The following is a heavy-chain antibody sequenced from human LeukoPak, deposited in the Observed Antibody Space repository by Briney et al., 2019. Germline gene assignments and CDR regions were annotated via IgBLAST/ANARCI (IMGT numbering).Heavy chain of an antibody. CDR3: ARARDGYSSGWYRLPFDY. CDR1: GFTFSSYG. V-gene: IGHV3-30*03. Sequence: GGSLRLSCAASGFTFSSYGMHWVRQAPGEGLEWVAVISYDGSNKYYADSVKGRFTISRDNSKNTLYLQMNSLRAEDTAVYYCARARDGYSSGWYRLPFDYWGQGTLVTVSS. J-gene: IGHJ4*02. D-gene: IGHD6-19*01. CDR2: ISYDGSNK.